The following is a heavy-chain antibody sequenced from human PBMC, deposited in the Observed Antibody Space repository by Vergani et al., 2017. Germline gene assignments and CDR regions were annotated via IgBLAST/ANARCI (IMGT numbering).Heavy chain of an antibody. D-gene: IGHD3-10*01. CDR2: IYGSGRTI. CDR3: ARDPMVRGVTSPTCFDY. V-gene: IGHV3-48*01. Sequence: EVHLAESGGGLVQSGGSLRLSCAASGFTFSSYSMNWVRQAPGKGLEWVSYIYGSGRTIYYADSVKGRFTISRDNAKNSLYLQMNSLRAEDTAIYYCARDPMVRGVTSPTCFDYWGQGTLVTVSS. J-gene: IGHJ4*02. CDR1: GFTFSSYS.